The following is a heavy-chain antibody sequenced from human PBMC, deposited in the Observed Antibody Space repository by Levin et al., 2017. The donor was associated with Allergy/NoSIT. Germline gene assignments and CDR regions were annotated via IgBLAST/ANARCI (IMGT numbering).Heavy chain of an antibody. Sequence: GGSLRLSCAASGFTFDDYAMHWVRQAPGKGLEWVSGISWNSGSIGYADSVKGRFTISRDNAKNSLYLQMNSLRAEDTALYYCAKDRGYDSSRGFDYWGQGTLVTVSS. CDR3: AKDRGYDSSRGFDY. D-gene: IGHD3-22*01. CDR2: ISWNSGSI. J-gene: IGHJ4*02. CDR1: GFTFDDYA. V-gene: IGHV3-9*01.